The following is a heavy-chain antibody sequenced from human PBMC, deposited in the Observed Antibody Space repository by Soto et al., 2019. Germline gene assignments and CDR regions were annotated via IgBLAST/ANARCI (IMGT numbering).Heavy chain of an antibody. V-gene: IGHV3-30-3*01. Sequence: QVQLVESGGGVVQPGRSLRLSCAASGFTFSSYAMHWVRQAPGKGLEWVAVISYDGSNKYYADSVKGRFTISRDNSKNTMYLQMNSLRAEDTAVYYCARDRGPGIAVAGHYYYGMDVWGQGTTVTVSS. CDR3: ARDRGPGIAVAGHYYYGMDV. D-gene: IGHD6-19*01. J-gene: IGHJ6*02. CDR2: ISYDGSNK. CDR1: GFTFSSYA.